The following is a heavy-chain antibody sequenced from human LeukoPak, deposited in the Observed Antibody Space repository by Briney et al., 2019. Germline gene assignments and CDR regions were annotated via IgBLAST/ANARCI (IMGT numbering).Heavy chain of an antibody. J-gene: IGHJ4*02. CDR3: AKDPTGYYYDSSGYLLPDY. Sequence: ASVKVSCKASGYTFTGYYMHWVRQAPGQGLEWMGWINPNSGGTNYAQKFQGRVTMTRDTSISTAYMELSRLRSDDTAVYYCAKDPTGYYYDSSGYLLPDYWGQGTLVTVSS. CDR1: GYTFTGYY. D-gene: IGHD3-22*01. V-gene: IGHV1-2*02. CDR2: INPNSGGT.